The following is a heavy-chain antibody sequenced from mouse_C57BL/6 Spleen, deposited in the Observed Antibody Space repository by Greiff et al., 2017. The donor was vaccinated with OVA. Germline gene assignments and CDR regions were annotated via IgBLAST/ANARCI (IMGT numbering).Heavy chain of an antibody. CDR2: IDPSDSYT. V-gene: IGHV1-50*01. CDR3: ARDYGKRNFDY. D-gene: IGHD1-1*01. Sequence: QVQLQQPGAELVKPGASVKLSCKASGYTFTSYWMQWVKQRPGQGLEWIGEIDPSDSYTNYNQKFKGKSTLTVDKSSSTAYMQLSSLTSEDSAVYYCARDYGKRNFDYWGQGTTLTVSS. CDR1: GYTFTSYW. J-gene: IGHJ2*01.